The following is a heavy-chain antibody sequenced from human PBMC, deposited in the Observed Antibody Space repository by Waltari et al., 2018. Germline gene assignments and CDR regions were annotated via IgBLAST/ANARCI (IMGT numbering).Heavy chain of an antibody. V-gene: IGHV4-59*08. CDR2: IYNSAYT. Sequence: QVQLQESGPGLVKPSETLSLTCTVSGDSVSNYYWSWIRQPPGKGLEWIGYIYNSAYTNYNPSLKSRVTISADTSKNQFSLKLRFVTAADTAVYYCARHSPSDDWGQGTLVTISS. CDR1: GDSVSNYY. J-gene: IGHJ4*02. CDR3: ARHSPSDD.